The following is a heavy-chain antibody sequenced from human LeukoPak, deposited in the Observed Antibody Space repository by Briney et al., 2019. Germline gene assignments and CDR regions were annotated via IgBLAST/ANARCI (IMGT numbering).Heavy chain of an antibody. CDR2: IIPIFGTA. CDR3: ARDLWDGGTFDY. Sequence: SVKVSCKASGGTFSSYAISWVRQAPGQGLEWMGGIIPIFGTANYAQKFQGRVTITTDESTSTAYMELSSLRSEDTAVYYCARDLWDGGTFDYWGQGTLVTVSS. J-gene: IGHJ4*02. CDR1: GGTFSSYA. D-gene: IGHD4-23*01. V-gene: IGHV1-69*05.